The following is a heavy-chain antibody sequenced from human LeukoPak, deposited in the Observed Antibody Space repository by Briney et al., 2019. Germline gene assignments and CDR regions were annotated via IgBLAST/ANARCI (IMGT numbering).Heavy chain of an antibody. CDR3: ARDYVFAFDY. CDR1: GFSFSSYS. CDR2: ISHSGSAE. D-gene: IGHD3-10*02. V-gene: IGHV3-48*01. J-gene: IGHJ4*02. Sequence: PGGSLRLSCAASGFSFSSYSMNWVRQAPGKGLEWILYISHSGSAEHYTDSVKGLFTISRDNAKNALYLQMNSLRAEDTAVYFCARDYVFAFDYWSQGTLVTVSS.